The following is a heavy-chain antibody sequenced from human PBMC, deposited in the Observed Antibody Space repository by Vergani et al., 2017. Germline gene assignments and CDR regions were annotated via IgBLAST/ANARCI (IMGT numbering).Heavy chain of an antibody. CDR2: ISYDGSNK. CDR1: GFTFSSYA. Sequence: QVQLVESGGGVVQPGRSLRLSCAASGFTFSSYAMHWVRQAPGKGLEWVAVISYDGSNKYYANSVKGRFTISRDNSKNKLYLQMNSLRAEDTAGYYCASLDIVVIPALPAYMDVWGKGTTVTVSS. D-gene: IGHD2-2*01. V-gene: IGHV3-30-3*01. J-gene: IGHJ6*03. CDR3: ASLDIVVIPALPAYMDV.